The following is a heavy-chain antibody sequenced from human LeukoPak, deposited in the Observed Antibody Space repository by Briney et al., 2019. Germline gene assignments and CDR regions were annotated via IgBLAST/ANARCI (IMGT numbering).Heavy chain of an antibody. J-gene: IGHJ4*02. V-gene: IGHV3-7*01. CDR2: IQQDGSET. Sequence: PGGSLRLSCAASGFSFGIYWMSWVRQAPGKGLEWVAYIQQDGSETYYADSVKGRFTISRDNAKNSLHLQMNSLRVEDTAVYYCARDGGGSDYWGQGTLVTVSS. CDR3: ARDGGGSDY. D-gene: IGHD3-16*01. CDR1: GFSFGIYW.